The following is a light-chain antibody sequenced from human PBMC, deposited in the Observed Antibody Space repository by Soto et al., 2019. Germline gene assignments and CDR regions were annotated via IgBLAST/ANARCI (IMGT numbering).Light chain of an antibody. J-gene: IGKJ1*01. CDR2: AAS. Sequence: DIQMTQSPSSLSASVGDKVTITCRASQSISSYLNWYQQKPGKAPKLLIYAASSLQGGVPSRFSGSGSGTDFTLTISSLQPEDFATYYCQQSYSTPPTFGQGTQVEIK. CDR1: QSISSY. CDR3: QQSYSTPPT. V-gene: IGKV1-39*01.